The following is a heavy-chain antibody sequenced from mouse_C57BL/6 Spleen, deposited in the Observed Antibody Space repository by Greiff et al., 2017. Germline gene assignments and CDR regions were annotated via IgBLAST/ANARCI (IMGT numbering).Heavy chain of an antibody. Sequence: VKLQESGPGLVQPSPSLSITCTVSGFSLTSYGVHWVRQSPGKGLEWLGVIWTGGSTDYYAAFISRLSISKDNSNSQVFFKMNSLQADDTAVYYCATSTGTEAMDYWGQGTSVTVSS. CDR1: GFSLTSYG. CDR2: IWTGGST. V-gene: IGHV2-2*01. J-gene: IGHJ4*01. D-gene: IGHD4-1*02. CDR3: ATSTGTEAMDY.